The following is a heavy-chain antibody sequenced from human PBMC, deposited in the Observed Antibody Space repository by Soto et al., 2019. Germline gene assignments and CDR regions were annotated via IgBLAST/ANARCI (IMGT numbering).Heavy chain of an antibody. D-gene: IGHD5-12*01. CDR3: AGWLGYGPHFDY. CDR1: GGSISSGYYY. CDR2: IYYSGSS. V-gene: IGHV4-30-4*01. Sequence: QVQLQESGPGLVKPSQTLSLTCTVSGGSISSGYYYWSWIRQPPGRGLEWIGYIYYSGSSYYTPSPKSGVTIPVAPPKTQFSRKLSLGTPADTAVNSGAGWLGYGPHFDYWGQGTLVTVSS. J-gene: IGHJ4*02.